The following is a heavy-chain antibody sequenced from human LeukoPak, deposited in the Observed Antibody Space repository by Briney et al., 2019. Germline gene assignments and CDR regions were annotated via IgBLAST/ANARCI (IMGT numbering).Heavy chain of an antibody. J-gene: IGHJ4*02. Sequence: GGSLRLSCAASGFTFSSYAMSWVRQAPGKGLEWVSAISGSGGSTYYADSVKGRFTISRDNSKNTLYLQMNSLRAEDTAVYYCAKVRYYYDSSGYLDWGQGTLVTVSS. D-gene: IGHD3-22*01. V-gene: IGHV3-23*01. CDR2: ISGSGGST. CDR3: AKVRYYYDSSGYLD. CDR1: GFTFSSYA.